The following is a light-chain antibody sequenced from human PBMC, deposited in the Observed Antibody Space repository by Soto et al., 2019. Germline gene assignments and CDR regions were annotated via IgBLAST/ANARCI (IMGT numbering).Light chain of an antibody. V-gene: IGKV1-39*01. CDR2: AAS. CDR1: QNILTF. J-gene: IGKJ2*01. CDR3: QESYRKPAN. Sequence: DIQMTQSPSSLSASVGERVTITCRASQNILTFLNWYQQKSGKAPKLLIVAASSLESGVPSRFRGCGPGTEFSFTNTSLQPEDVAHYYCQESYRKPANFGQGTKLEIK.